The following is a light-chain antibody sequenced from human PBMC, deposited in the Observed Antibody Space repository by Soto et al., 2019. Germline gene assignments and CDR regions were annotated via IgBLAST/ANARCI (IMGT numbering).Light chain of an antibody. Sequence: DIQMTQSPSTLSASVGDRVTITCRASQDIINWLAWYQHKPGEAPKLLIHKASSLESGVPSRFSGSGSGTEFTLTITSLQPEDFATYYCQQYNAFYSFGQGTKLEVK. CDR2: KAS. J-gene: IGKJ2*03. CDR3: QQYNAFYS. V-gene: IGKV1-5*03. CDR1: QDIINW.